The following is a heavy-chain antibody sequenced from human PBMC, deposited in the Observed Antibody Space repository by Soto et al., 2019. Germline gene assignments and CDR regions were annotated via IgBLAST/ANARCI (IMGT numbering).Heavy chain of an antibody. CDR3: ARSTYCNGGSCYPQY. CDR2: ISYDGTDQ. V-gene: IGHV3-30*03. Sequence: QVQVEEFGGGVVQPGRSLRLSCAGPGFTFSDYGFHWVRQAPGKGLEWLAMISYDGTDQYYRDSVQGRFTISRDDSKHTVYLQMSRLRAEDTARYYCARSTYCNGGSCYPQYWGPGTLVTVSS. J-gene: IGHJ4*02. D-gene: IGHD2-15*01. CDR1: GFTFSDYG.